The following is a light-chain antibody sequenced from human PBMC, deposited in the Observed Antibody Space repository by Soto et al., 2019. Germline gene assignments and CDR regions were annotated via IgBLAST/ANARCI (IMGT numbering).Light chain of an antibody. V-gene: IGKV3-11*01. CDR3: QKRSNWPPWT. CDR1: QSVSSY. CDR2: DAS. J-gene: IGKJ1*01. Sequence: EIVLTQPPATLSLSPGERATLSCRASQSVSSYLAWYQQKPGQAPRLLIYDASNRATGIPDRFSGSGSGTDFTLTISRLEPEDFAVYYCQKRSNWPPWTFGQGTKVDIK.